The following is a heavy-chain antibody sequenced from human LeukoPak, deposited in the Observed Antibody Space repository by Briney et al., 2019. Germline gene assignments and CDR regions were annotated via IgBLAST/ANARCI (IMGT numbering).Heavy chain of an antibody. J-gene: IGHJ4*02. CDR1: GYTFTSYA. CDR2: INAGNGNT. CDR3: ARGARSRDGYNAYYFDY. V-gene: IGHV1-3*03. D-gene: IGHD5-24*01. Sequence: GASVKVSCKASGYTFTSYAMHWVRQAPGQRLEWMGWINAGNGNTNYSQEFQGRVTITRDTSASTAYMELSSLRSEDMAVYYCARGARSRDGYNAYYFDYWGQGTLVTVSS.